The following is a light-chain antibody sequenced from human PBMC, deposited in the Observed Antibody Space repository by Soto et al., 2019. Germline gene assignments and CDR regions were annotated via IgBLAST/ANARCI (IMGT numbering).Light chain of an antibody. CDR3: QSYDSSLSGSI. CDR2: GNS. V-gene: IGLV1-40*01. CDR1: SSNIGAGYD. Sequence: QSVLTQPTSVSGAPGQRVTISCTGSSSNIGAGYDVHWYQQRPGTAPKLLIYGNSNRPSGVPDRFSGSKSGTSASLAITGLQAEDEADYYGQSYDSSLSGSIFGGGTKLTVL. J-gene: IGLJ2*01.